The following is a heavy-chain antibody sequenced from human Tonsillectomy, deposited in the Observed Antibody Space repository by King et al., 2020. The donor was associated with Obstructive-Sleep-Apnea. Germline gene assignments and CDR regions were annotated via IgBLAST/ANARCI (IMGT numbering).Heavy chain of an antibody. J-gene: IGHJ5*01. CDR2: INPNNGGT. CDR1: RYIFIDYY. CDR3: ATGRIPWSVGRWFDH. Sequence: VQLVESGAEVKKPGASVKVSCKASRYIFIDYYLHWVRQAPGQGLEWLGWINPNNGGTIYAQKFQGRVTMTRDTSISTAYMELSSLRSGDTAVYYCATGRIPWSVGRWFDHWGQGTLVTVSS. D-gene: IGHD1-26*01. V-gene: IGHV1-2*02.